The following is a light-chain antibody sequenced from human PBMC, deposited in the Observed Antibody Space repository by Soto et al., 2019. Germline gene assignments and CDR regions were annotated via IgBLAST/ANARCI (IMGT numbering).Light chain of an antibody. Sequence: QSVLIQPPSASGSPGQSVTISSTGTRRDIGGYDFVSWYQQHPGKAPKLLISEVTKRPSGVPDRFSGSKSGNTASLTISGLQSDDEADYYCCSFAGGTNLVFGTGTKVTVL. CDR1: RRDIGGYDF. J-gene: IGLJ1*01. CDR2: EVT. V-gene: IGLV2-8*01. CDR3: CSFAGGTNLV.